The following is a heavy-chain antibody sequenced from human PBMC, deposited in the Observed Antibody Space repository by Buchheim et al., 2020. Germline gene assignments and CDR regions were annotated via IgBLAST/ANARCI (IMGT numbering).Heavy chain of an antibody. CDR2: ISYDGVNK. CDR1: GFTFSSYA. D-gene: IGHD2-2*01. Sequence: QVQLVESGEGVVQPGRSLRLSCAASGFTFSSYAMHWVRQAPGRGLEWVAVISYDGVNKYSADSARGRFTISRDNSKNTVYLQMSSLGAEDAAVYYCARDECSSTSCFFGGLDYWGQGTL. CDR3: ARDECSSTSCFFGGLDY. J-gene: IGHJ4*02. V-gene: IGHV3-30*14.